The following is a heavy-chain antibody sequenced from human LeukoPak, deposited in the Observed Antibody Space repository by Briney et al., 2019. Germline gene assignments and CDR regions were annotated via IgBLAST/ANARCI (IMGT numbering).Heavy chain of an antibody. D-gene: IGHD5-18*01. V-gene: IGHV3-15*01. Sequence: PGGSLRLSCAASGFTFSNAWMSWVRQAPGKGLEWAGRIKSKTDGGTTDYAAPVKGRFTISRDDSKNTLYLQMNSLKTEDTAVYYCTTEGRGHSYGYYYYYMDVWGKGTTVTVSS. CDR2: IKSKTDGGTT. CDR3: TTEGRGHSYGYYYYYMDV. J-gene: IGHJ6*03. CDR1: GFTFSNAW.